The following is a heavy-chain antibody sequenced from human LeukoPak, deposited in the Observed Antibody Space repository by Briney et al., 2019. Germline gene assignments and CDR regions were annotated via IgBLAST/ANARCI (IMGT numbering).Heavy chain of an antibody. Sequence: GGSLRLSCAASGFTFDDYGMSWVRHAPGKGLEWVSGINWNGGSTVYADSVKGRFTISRDNAKNSLYLQMNSLRAEDTALNYCARDRSGTAMPSYYFDYWGQGTLVTVSS. CDR2: INWNGGST. V-gene: IGHV3-20*04. CDR1: GFTFDDYG. D-gene: IGHD5-18*01. J-gene: IGHJ4*02. CDR3: ARDRSGTAMPSYYFDY.